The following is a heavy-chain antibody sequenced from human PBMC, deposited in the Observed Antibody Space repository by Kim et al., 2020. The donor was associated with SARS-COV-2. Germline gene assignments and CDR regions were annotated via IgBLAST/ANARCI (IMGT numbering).Heavy chain of an antibody. D-gene: IGHD6-19*01. Sequence: YEKSMTVRCTISRDNTKNTLYLQMNSLMAEDTDVYYCARDYSSGWYYFDYWGQGTLVTVSS. V-gene: IGHV3-53*01. J-gene: IGHJ4*02. CDR3: ARDYSSGWYYFDY.